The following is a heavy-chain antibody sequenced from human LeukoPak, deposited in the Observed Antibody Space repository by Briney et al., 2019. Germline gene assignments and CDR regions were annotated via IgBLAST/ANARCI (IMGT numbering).Heavy chain of an antibody. J-gene: IGHJ4*02. CDR3: ARDPPAVADSNDY. CDR2: IIPIFGTA. D-gene: IGHD6-19*01. Sequence: SVKVSYKASGGTFSSYAISWVRQAPGQGLEWMGGIIPIFGTANYAQKFQGRVTITADESTSTAYMELSSLRSEDTAVYYCARDPPAVADSNDYWGQGTLVTVSS. V-gene: IGHV1-69*01. CDR1: GGTFSSYA.